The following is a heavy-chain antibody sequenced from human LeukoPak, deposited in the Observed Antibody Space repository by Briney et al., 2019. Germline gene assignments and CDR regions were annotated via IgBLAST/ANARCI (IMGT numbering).Heavy chain of an antibody. J-gene: IGHJ4*02. CDR2: INHSGST. V-gene: IGHV4-34*01. Sequence: ASETQSLTCAVYGGSFSGYYWSWIRQPPGKGLEWIGEINHSGSTNYNPSLKSRVTISVDTSKNQFSLKLSSVTAADTAVYYCAKGLGYCSSTSCPHFDYWGQGTLVTVSS. D-gene: IGHD2-2*01. CDR1: GGSFSGYY. CDR3: AKGLGYCSSTSCPHFDY.